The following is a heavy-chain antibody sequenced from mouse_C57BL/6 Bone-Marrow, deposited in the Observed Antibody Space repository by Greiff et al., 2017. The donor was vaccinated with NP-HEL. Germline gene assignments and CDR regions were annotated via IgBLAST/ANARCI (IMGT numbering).Heavy chain of an antibody. V-gene: IGHV3-6*01. Sequence: EVKLEESGPGLVKPSQSLSLTCSVTGYSITSGYYWNWIRQFPGNKLEWMGYISYDGSNNYNPSLKNRISITRDTSKNQFFLKLNSVTTEDTATYYCARSPFRDYGSRDWYFDVWGTGTTVTVSS. CDR3: ARSPFRDYGSRDWYFDV. CDR1: GYSITSGYY. D-gene: IGHD1-1*01. J-gene: IGHJ1*03. CDR2: ISYDGSN.